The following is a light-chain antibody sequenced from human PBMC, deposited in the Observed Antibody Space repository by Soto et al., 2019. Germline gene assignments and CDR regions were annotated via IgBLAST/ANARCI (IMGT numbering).Light chain of an antibody. J-gene: IGLJ2*01. Sequence: QAVVTQEPSLTVSPGGTITLTCGSSTGAVTSGHYPYWFQQKPGQAPRTLIYDTNNKHSWTPARFSGSLLGGKAALTLSGAQPEDEAEYYCLLSYRGAHVVFGGGTKLTVL. V-gene: IGLV7-46*01. CDR1: TGAVTSGHY. CDR3: LLSYRGAHVV. CDR2: DTN.